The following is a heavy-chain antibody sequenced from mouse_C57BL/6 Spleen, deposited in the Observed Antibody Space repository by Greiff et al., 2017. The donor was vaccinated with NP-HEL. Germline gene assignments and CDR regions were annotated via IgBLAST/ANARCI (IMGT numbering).Heavy chain of an antibody. CDR3: ARKGDWDEGFAY. CDR2: IWSGGST. V-gene: IGHV2-2*01. CDR1: GFSLTSYG. Sequence: QVQLQQSGPGLVQPSQSLSITCTVSGFSLTSYGVHWVRQSPGTGLEWLGVIWSGGSTDYNAAFISRLSISKDNSKSQVFFKMNSLQADDTAIYYCARKGDWDEGFAYWGQGTLVTVSA. J-gene: IGHJ3*01. D-gene: IGHD4-1*01.